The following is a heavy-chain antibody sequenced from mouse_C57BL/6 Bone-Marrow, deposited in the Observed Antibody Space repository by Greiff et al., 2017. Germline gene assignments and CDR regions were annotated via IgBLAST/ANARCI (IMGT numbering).Heavy chain of an antibody. CDR1: GYTFTSYW. D-gene: IGHD4-1*02. CDR3: AREGATGTDY. Sequence: QVQLKQPGAELVMPGASVKLSCKASGYTFTSYWMHWVKQRPGQGLEWIGEIDPSDSYTNYNQKFKGKSTLTVYKSSSTAYMQLSSLTSEDSAVYYCAREGATGTDYWGQGTTLTVSS. J-gene: IGHJ2*01. CDR2: IDPSDSYT. V-gene: IGHV1-69*01.